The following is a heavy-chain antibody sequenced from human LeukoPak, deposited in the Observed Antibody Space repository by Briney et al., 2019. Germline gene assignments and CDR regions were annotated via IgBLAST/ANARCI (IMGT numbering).Heavy chain of an antibody. J-gene: IGHJ4*02. CDR3: ARGGMVPAAMYY. CDR1: GFTFSSYG. D-gene: IGHD2-2*01. CDR2: IWYDGSNK. V-gene: IGHV3-33*01. Sequence: GGSLRLSCAASGFTFSSYGMHWVRQAPGTGLAGVAVIWYDGSNKYYTDSVKGRFTISRDNSKNTLYLQMNSLRAEDTAVYYCARGGMVPAAMYYWGQGTLVTVSS.